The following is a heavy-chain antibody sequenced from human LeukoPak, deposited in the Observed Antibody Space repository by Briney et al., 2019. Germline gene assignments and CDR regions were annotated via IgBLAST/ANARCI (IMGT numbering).Heavy chain of an antibody. V-gene: IGHV1-69*05. CDR1: GCTFSSYG. D-gene: IGHD6-6*01. J-gene: IGHJ4*02. CDR3: ARGFGFGSSSARVVYD. Sequence: SVKVSCKASGCTFSSYGISWVRQPPGQGLEWMGGIIPIFGTTNYAQKFQGRVTITTDESTSTAYMELSSLRSEETAVYDCARGFGFGSSSARVVYDWGGGTLVTVSS. CDR2: IIPIFGTT.